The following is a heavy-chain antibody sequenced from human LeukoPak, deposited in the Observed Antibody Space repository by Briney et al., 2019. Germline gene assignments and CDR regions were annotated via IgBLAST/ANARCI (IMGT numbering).Heavy chain of an antibody. CDR1: GGSFSGYY. Sequence: PSETLSLTCAVSGGSFSGYYWSWIRQPPGKWLEWIGEINHSGSTNDNPSLKSRVTISVDTSKKQFSLKLRSVTAADTAVYYCARGVHGYTTSSHWFDPWGQGTLVTVSS. V-gene: IGHV4-34*01. CDR3: ARGVHGYTTSSHWFDP. D-gene: IGHD6-6*01. CDR2: INHSGST. J-gene: IGHJ5*02.